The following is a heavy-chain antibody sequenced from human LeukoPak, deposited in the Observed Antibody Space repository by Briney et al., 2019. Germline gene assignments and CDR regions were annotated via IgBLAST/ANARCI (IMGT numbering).Heavy chain of an antibody. CDR1: GGTFSSYA. V-gene: IGHV1-69*06. D-gene: IGHD1-26*01. CDR2: IIPIFGTA. Sequence: ASVKVSCKASGGTFSSYAISWVRQAPGQGLEWMGRIIPIFGTANYAQKFQGRVTITADKSTSTAYMDLTSLRSDDTAVYYCARGGTYYPCIDYWGQGTLVTVSS. CDR3: ARGGTYYPCIDY. J-gene: IGHJ4*02.